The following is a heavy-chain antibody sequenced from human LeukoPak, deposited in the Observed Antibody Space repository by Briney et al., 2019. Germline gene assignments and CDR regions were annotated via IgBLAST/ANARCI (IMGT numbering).Heavy chain of an antibody. CDR3: ARSVRYFDWLSYGDAFDI. Sequence: ASVKVSCKASGYTFSGYYMHWVRQAPGQGLEWMGWINPNSGGTNYAQKFQGRVTITADESTSTAYMELSSLRSEDTAVYYCARSVRYFDWLSYGDAFDIWGQGTMVTVSS. D-gene: IGHD3-9*01. J-gene: IGHJ3*02. CDR2: INPNSGGT. V-gene: IGHV1-2*02. CDR1: GYTFSGYY.